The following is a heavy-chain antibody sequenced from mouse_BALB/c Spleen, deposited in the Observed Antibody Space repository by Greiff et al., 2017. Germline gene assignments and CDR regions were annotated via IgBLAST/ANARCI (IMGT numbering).Heavy chain of an antibody. CDR1: GFTFSSYT. CDR3: TRDQLRLLAY. J-gene: IGHJ3*01. V-gene: IGHV5-6-4*01. Sequence: EVQRVESGGGLVKPGGSLNLSCAASGFTFSSYTMSWVRQTPEKRLEWVATISSGGSYTYYPDSVKGRFTISRDNAKNTLYLQMSSLKSEDTAMYYCTRDQLRLLAYWGQGTLVTVSA. CDR2: ISSGGSYT. D-gene: IGHD1-2*01.